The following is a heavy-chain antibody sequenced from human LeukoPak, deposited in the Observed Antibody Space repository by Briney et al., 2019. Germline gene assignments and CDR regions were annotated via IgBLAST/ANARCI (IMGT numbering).Heavy chain of an antibody. D-gene: IGHD5-18*01. Sequence: PSETLSLTCAVYGGSFSGYYWSWIRQPPGKGLEWIGEINHSGSTNYNPSLKSRVTISVDTSKNQFSLKLSSVTAADTAVYYCARTPYSYGLYYFDYWGQGTLVTVSS. CDR1: GGSFSGYY. J-gene: IGHJ4*02. V-gene: IGHV4-34*01. CDR3: ARTPYSYGLYYFDY. CDR2: INHSGST.